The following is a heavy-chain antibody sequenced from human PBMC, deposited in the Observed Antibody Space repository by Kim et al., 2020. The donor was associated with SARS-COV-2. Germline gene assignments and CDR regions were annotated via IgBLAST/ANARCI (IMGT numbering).Heavy chain of an antibody. CDR1: GGSFSGYY. Sequence: SETLSLTCAVYGGSFSGYYWSWIRQPPGKGLEWIGEINHSGSTNYNPSLKSRVTISVDTSKNQFSLKLSSVTAADTAVYYCARGNPAGIVVVPAAKREAQFDYWGQGTLVTVSS. CDR3: ARGNPAGIVVVPAAKREAQFDY. D-gene: IGHD2-2*01. CDR2: INHSGST. J-gene: IGHJ4*02. V-gene: IGHV4-34*01.